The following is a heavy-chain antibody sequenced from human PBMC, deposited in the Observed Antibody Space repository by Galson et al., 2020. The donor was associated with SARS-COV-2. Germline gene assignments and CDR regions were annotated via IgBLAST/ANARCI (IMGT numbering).Heavy chain of an antibody. D-gene: IGHD3-22*01. CDR3: ARVDDYYDSSGYYRHYGMDV. Sequence: PSETLSLTCTVSGGSTNSYYWSWIRQPPGKGLEWIGYISYTGSTTYNPSLKSRVTISKDTSKNQFSLKLSSLTAADTAVYYCARVDDYYDSSGYYRHYGMDVWGQGTTVTVSS. V-gene: IGHV4-59*01. CDR2: ISYTGST. J-gene: IGHJ6*02. CDR1: GGSTNSYY.